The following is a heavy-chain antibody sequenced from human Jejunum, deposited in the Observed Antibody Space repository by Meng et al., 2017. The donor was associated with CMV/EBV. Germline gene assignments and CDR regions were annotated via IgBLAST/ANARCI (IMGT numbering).Heavy chain of an antibody. CDR1: ASVSDNF. D-gene: IGHD1-14*01. CDR2: VTPSGTA. J-gene: IGHJ4*02. CDR3: AGAPPVAAPGSYFDS. Sequence: ASVSDNFWGWIRRSPVKELEWIGDVTPSGTATSDPSRESRVTISRDTSKNPFSLRLTSVTVEDTAVYYCAGAPPVAAPGSYFDSWGQGAQVTVSS. V-gene: IGHV4-34*01.